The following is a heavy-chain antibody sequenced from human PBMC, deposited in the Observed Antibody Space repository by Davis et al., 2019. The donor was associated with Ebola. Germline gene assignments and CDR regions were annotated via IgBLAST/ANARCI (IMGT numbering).Heavy chain of an antibody. Sequence: SETLSLTCTVSGGSSTPTLLPLISFRQSPRKGLEWIRYIYYSGSTNYNPSLKSRVTISVDTSKNQFSLKLSSVTAADTAVYYCARGGIAVAGFDYWGQGTLVTVSS. CDR1: GGSSTPTLLP. J-gene: IGHJ4*02. CDR2: IYYSGST. V-gene: IGHV4-61*01. CDR3: ARGGIAVAGFDY. D-gene: IGHD6-19*01.